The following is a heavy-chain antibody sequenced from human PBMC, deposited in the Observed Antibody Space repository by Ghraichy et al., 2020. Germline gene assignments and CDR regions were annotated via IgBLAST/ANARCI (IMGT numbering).Heavy chain of an antibody. V-gene: IGHV6-1*01. Sequence: SETLSLTCAVSGDSLSSSGVAWNWIRQSPSRGLEWLGRTYYRSKWNNDYAVSMKSRITINPDTSENQFSLQLNSVTPEDTAMYYCARGKFNSFDIWGQGAMVTVSS. CDR2: TYYRSKWNN. CDR3: ARGKFNSFDI. CDR1: GDSLSSSGVA. J-gene: IGHJ3*02.